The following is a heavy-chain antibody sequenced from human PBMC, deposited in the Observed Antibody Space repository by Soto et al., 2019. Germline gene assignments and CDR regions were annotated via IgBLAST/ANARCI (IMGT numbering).Heavy chain of an antibody. D-gene: IGHD3-10*01. Sequence: QITLKESGPTLVKPTQTLTLTCTFSGFSLSTSGVGVAWIRQPPGKALECLALIYWDDDKRYSPSLKSRLTISKDISKTQVVLTMTNMDPVDTATYYCAHSPNYYQYNWFAPWGQGTLVTVSS. CDR3: AHSPNYYQYNWFAP. V-gene: IGHV2-5*02. J-gene: IGHJ5*02. CDR1: GFSLSTSGVG. CDR2: IYWDDDK.